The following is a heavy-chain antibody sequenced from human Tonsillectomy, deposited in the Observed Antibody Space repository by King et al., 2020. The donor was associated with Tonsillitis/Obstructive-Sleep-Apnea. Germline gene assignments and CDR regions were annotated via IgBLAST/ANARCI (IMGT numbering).Heavy chain of an antibody. V-gene: IGHV3-13*04. Sequence: DVQLVESGGGLVQPGGSLRLSCAASGFTFSTYDMHWVRQATVEGLEWVSAIGTAGDTYYPGSVKGRFTISREDAKNSLYLQMNSLRAGDTAVYYCARSMTTSDYGGYFDYWGQGTLVTVSS. D-gene: IGHD4-23*01. CDR2: IGTAGDT. J-gene: IGHJ4*02. CDR1: GFTFSTYD. CDR3: ARSMTTSDYGGYFDY.